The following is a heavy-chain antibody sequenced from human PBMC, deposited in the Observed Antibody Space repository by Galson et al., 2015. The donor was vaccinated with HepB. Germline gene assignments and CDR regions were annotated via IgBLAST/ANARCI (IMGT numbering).Heavy chain of an antibody. CDR1: GYSFTTDW. CDR3: ARQSKIVVPATDQHGMDV. Sequence: QSGAEVKKPGESLRISWKGSGYSFTTDWINWVRKMPGKGLERMGRIDPSDFYTDYGPSFQGHGRISADKSVNTAFLYWSRLKASDTAIYYCARQSKIVVPATDQHGMDVWGQGTTVTVSS. CDR2: IDPSDFYT. D-gene: IGHD3-22*01. V-gene: IGHV5-10-1*01. J-gene: IGHJ6*02.